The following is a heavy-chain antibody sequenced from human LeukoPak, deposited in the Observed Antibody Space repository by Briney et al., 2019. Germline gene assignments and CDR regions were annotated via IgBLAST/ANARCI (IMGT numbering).Heavy chain of an antibody. Sequence: SETLSLTCTISGGSISIGGYYRSWIRQHPRKALEWIGYIYYSGSTYYNPSLKSRVTMSVDTSKNQFSLKLSSVTAADTAVYYCARYKVGYFDYWGQGTRVTVSS. V-gene: IGHV4-31*03. CDR1: GGSISIGGYY. CDR2: IYYSGST. D-gene: IGHD1-1*01. CDR3: ARYKVGYFDY. J-gene: IGHJ4*02.